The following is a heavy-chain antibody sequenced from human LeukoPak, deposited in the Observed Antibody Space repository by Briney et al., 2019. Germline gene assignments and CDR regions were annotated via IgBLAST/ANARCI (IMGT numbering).Heavy chain of an antibody. D-gene: IGHD1-14*01. V-gene: IGHV1-69*13. Sequence: ASVKVSCKASVCTFSSYAISWVRQAPGQGLEWMGGIIPIFGTANYAQKFQGRVTITADESTSTAYMELSSLRSEDTAVYYCARDITFPGGPLYYYYYGMDVWGQGTTVTVSS. CDR1: VCTFSSYA. J-gene: IGHJ6*02. CDR2: IIPIFGTA. CDR3: ARDITFPGGPLYYYYYGMDV.